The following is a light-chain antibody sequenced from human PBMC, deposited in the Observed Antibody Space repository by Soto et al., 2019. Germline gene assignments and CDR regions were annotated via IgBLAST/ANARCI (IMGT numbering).Light chain of an antibody. CDR2: DAS. CDR1: QSVGSK. V-gene: IGKV3-15*01. CDR3: QQYNIWPET. Sequence: EIAMTQSPATLSVSPGERATLSCRASQSVGSKLAWYQQRPGQSPRLLISDASTRATGTPARFNGSGSGTDFTLTISSLQSEDFALYSCQQYNIWPETFGQGTKVEI. J-gene: IGKJ1*01.